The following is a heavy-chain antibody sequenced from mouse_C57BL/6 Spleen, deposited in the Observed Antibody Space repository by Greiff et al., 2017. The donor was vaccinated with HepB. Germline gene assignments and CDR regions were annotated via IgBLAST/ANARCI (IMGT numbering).Heavy chain of an antibody. CDR1: GFNIKDDY. J-gene: IGHJ3*01. V-gene: IGHV14-4*01. CDR2: IDPENGDT. Sequence: EVQLQQSGAELVRPGASVKLSCTASGFNIKDDYMHWVKQRPEQGLEWIGWIDPENGDTEYASKFQGKATITADTSSNTAYLQLSSLTSEDTAVYYGTTDYYGSSPFAYWGQGTLVTVSA. CDR3: TTDYYGSSPFAY. D-gene: IGHD1-1*01.